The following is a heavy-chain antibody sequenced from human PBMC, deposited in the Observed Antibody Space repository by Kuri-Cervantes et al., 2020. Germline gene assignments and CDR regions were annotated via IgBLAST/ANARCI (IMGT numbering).Heavy chain of an antibody. Sequence: GESLKISCAASGFTFSSYWMSWVRQAPGEGLEWVANIKQDGSEKYYVDSVKGRFTISRDNAKNSLYLQMNSLRAEDTAVYYCASSFRAPTPNDYWGQGTLVTVSS. V-gene: IGHV3-7*01. CDR2: IKQDGSEK. J-gene: IGHJ4*02. D-gene: IGHD3-16*01. CDR1: GFTFSSYW. CDR3: ASSFRAPTPNDY.